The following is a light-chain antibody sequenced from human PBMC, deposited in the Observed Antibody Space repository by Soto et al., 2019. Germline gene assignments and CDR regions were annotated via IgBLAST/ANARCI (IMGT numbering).Light chain of an antibody. CDR2: AAS. CDR1: QGISNY. V-gene: IGKV1-8*01. J-gene: IGKJ2*01. Sequence: AIRMTQSPSSFSASTGDRVTITCRASQGISNYLAWYQQKPGRAPKLLISAASTLQSGIPSRFSGSGSGTDFNLTISYLQSEDFATYCCQQYYSYPHTFGQGTKLEIK. CDR3: QQYYSYPHT.